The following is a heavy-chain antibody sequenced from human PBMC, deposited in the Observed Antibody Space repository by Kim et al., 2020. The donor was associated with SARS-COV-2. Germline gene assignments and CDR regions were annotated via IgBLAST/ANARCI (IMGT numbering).Heavy chain of an antibody. J-gene: IGHJ4*02. Sequence: VKGRFTISRDNSKNTLYLQMNSLRAEDTAVYYCAKDQKGSVVPAAGPFDYWGQGTLVTVSS. D-gene: IGHD2-2*01. CDR3: AKDQKGSVVPAAGPFDY. V-gene: IGHV3-23*01.